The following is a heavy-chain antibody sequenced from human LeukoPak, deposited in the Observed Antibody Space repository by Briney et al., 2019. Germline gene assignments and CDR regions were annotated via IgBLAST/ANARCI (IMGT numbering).Heavy chain of an antibody. CDR3: AKDAIVRDYSNSDY. J-gene: IGHJ4*02. D-gene: IGHD4-11*01. CDR2: INPNSGGT. V-gene: IGHV1-2*02. Sequence: ASVKVSCKASGYTFTNYYIHWVRQAPGQGLERMGWINPNSGGTNYAQKFQGRVTMTRDTSISTAYMELSRLTSDDTAVYYCAKDAIVRDYSNSDYWGQGTLVTVSS. CDR1: GYTFTNYY.